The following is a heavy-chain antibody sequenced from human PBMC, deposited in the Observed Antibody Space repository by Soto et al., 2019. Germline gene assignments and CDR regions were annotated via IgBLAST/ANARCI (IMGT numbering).Heavy chain of an antibody. V-gene: IGHV3-30-3*01. CDR3: ARVRSDFWSGFPY. CDR1: GFSFSSYA. Sequence: QGQLVESGGGVVQPGRSLRLSCAVSGFSFSSYAMHWVRQAPGKGLEWVAVISYDGSNEYYADSVKGRFTISRDNSKNTLYLEVNTLRVEDTAVYYCARVRSDFWSGFPYWGQGTLVTVSS. CDR2: ISYDGSNE. J-gene: IGHJ4*02. D-gene: IGHD3-3*01.